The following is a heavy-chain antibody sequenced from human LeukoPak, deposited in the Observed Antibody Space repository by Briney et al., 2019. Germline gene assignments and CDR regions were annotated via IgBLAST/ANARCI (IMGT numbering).Heavy chain of an antibody. J-gene: IGHJ5*02. V-gene: IGHV1-46*01. CDR2: INPSGGST. CDR1: GYTFTSYY. Sequence: ASVKVSCKASGYTFTSYYIHWVRQAPGQGLEWMGLINPSGGSTNYAQKFQGRVTMTRDMSTSTDYMELSSLRSEDTAVYYCARDNSVGDTAWWFDPWGQGTLVTVSS. CDR3: ARDNSVGDTAWWFDP. D-gene: IGHD1-26*01.